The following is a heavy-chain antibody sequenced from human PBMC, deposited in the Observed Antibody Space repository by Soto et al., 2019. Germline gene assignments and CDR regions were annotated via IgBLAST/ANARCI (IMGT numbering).Heavy chain of an antibody. Sequence: EVQLVESGGGLVKPGGSLRLSCAASGFTFSSYSMNWVRQAPGKGLEWVSSISSSSSYIYYADSVKGRFTISRDNAKNSLYLQMNSLRAEDTAVYYCAKDRHSLGPGYYYGMDVWGQGTTVTVSS. J-gene: IGHJ6*02. CDR1: GFTFSSYS. CDR3: AKDRHSLGPGYYYGMDV. D-gene: IGHD3-16*01. CDR2: ISSSSSYI. V-gene: IGHV3-21*01.